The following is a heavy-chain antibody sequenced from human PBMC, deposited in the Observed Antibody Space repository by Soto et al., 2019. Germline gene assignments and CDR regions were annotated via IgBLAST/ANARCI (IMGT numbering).Heavy chain of an antibody. V-gene: IGHV3-15*01. CDR1: GFTFSSYA. J-gene: IGHJ6*02. CDR2: IKSKTDGGTT. CDR3: TTDRDSTVNV. Sequence: PGGSLRLSCAASGFTFSSYAMTWVRQAPGKGLEWAGRIKSKTDGGTTDYAAPVKGRFTISRDDSKNTLYLQMNSLKTEDTAVYYCTTDRDSTVNVWGQGTTVTVSS. D-gene: IGHD4-4*01.